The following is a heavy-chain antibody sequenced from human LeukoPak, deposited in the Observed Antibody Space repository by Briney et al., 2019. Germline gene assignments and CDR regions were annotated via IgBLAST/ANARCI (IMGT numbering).Heavy chain of an antibody. D-gene: IGHD5-18*01. CDR3: ARRRDERGYKDVFVI. CDR1: GYNFTPYW. J-gene: IGHJ3*02. Sequence: GESLKISCKGSGYNFTPYWIVWVRQMPGKGLEWMGITFPGDSYTIYSPSFQGQVTISADKSISTAYLQWTSLKASDTAMYYCARRRDERGYKDVFVIWGQGTMVTVSS. V-gene: IGHV5-51*01. CDR2: TFPGDSYT.